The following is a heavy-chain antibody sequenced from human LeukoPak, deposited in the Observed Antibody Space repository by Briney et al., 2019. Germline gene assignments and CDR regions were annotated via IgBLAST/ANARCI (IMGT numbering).Heavy chain of an antibody. J-gene: IGHJ6*02. CDR3: ARESQWELLNPHYYYYGMDV. V-gene: IGHV1-8*01. D-gene: IGHD1-26*01. CDR2: MNPNSRNT. CDR1: GYIFTSYD. Sequence: ASVKVSCKTSGYIFTSYDINWVRQAPGQGLEWMGWMNPNSRNTGYAQKFQGRVTITADESTSTAYMELSSLRSEDTAVYYCARESQWELLNPHYYYYGMDVWGQGTTVTVSS.